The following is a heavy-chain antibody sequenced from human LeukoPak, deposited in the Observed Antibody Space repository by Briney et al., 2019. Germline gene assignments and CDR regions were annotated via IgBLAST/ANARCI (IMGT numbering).Heavy chain of an antibody. CDR1: GYTFTDYY. Sequence: ATVKISCKASGYTFTDYYMHWVQQAPGKGLEWMGGFDPEDGETIYAQKFQGRVTMTEDTSTDTAYMELSSLRSEDTAVYYCATEDYSSSSSLYYWGQGTLVTVSS. D-gene: IGHD6-6*01. CDR3: ATEDYSSSSSLYY. J-gene: IGHJ4*02. CDR2: FDPEDGET. V-gene: IGHV1-69-2*01.